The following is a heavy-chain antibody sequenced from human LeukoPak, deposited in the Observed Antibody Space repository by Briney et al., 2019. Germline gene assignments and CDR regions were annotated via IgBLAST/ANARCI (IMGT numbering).Heavy chain of an antibody. D-gene: IGHD2-15*01. CDR1: GGTFSSYA. J-gene: IGHJ4*02. CDR2: IIPIFGTA. V-gene: IGHV1-69*01. CDR3: ARDRYCSGGSCYPIDDY. Sequence: GSSVKVSCKASGGTFSSYAISWVRQAPGQGLEWMGGIIPIFGTANYAQKFQGRVTITADESTSTAYMELSSLRSEDTAVYYRARDRYCSGGSCYPIDDYWGQGTLVTVSS.